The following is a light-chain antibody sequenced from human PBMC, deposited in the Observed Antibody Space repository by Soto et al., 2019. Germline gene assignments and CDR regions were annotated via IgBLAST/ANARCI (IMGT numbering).Light chain of an antibody. CDR2: DVT. V-gene: IGLV2-14*03. Sequence: QSVLTQPASVSGSPGQSVTISCTGTSSDVGGYDFVSWYQQHPGKAPKFIIYDVTNRLSGVSNRFSGSKSGNTASLTISGLQAEDEADYYCSSYTTDNTLVFGTGTKVTVL. CDR1: SSDVGGYDF. J-gene: IGLJ1*01. CDR3: SSYTTDNTLV.